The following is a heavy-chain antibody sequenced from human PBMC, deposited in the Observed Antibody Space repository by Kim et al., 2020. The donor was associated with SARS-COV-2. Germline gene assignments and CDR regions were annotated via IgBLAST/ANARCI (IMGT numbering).Heavy chain of an antibody. J-gene: IGHJ4*02. CDR3: ARDYYGSGPKGGFDY. CDR2: INTNTGNP. CDR1: GYTFTSYA. D-gene: IGHD3-10*01. Sequence: ASVKVSCKASGYTFTSYAMNWVRQAPGQGLEWMGWINTNTGNPTYAQGFTGRFVFSLDTSVSTAYLQISSLKAEDTAVYYCARDYYGSGPKGGFDYWGQGTLVTVSS. V-gene: IGHV7-4-1*02.